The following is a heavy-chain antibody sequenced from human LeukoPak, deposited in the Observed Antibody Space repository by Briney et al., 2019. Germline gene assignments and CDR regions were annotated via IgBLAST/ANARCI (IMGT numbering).Heavy chain of an antibody. V-gene: IGHV1-8*01. CDR1: GYTFTNYD. CDR3: ARVWGSIDY. J-gene: IGHJ4*02. CDR2: MNPKSGNT. D-gene: IGHD7-27*01. Sequence: ASVKVSCKTSGYTFTNYDINWVRQATGQGLEWMGWMNPKSGNTGSAQRFQGRVTLTRDTSISTAYMELSSLRSEDTAVYYCARVWGSIDYWGQGTLVTVSS.